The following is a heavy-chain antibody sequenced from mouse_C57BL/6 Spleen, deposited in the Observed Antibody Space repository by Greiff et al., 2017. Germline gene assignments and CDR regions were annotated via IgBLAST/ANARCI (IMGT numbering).Heavy chain of an antibody. Sequence: QVQLQQPGAELVKPGASVKLSCTASGYTFTSYWMQWVQQRPGQGLEWIGEIDPSGSSTNYNQKFKGKATLTVDTSSSTAYMQLSSLTSDDSAVYYCARRDYWGQGTSVTVSS. J-gene: IGHJ4*01. V-gene: IGHV1-50*01. CDR2: IDPSGSST. CDR3: ARRDY. CDR1: GYTFTSYW.